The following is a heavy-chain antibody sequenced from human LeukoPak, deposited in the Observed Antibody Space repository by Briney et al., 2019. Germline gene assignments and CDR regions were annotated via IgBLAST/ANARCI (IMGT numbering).Heavy chain of an antibody. CDR2: INHSGST. CDR1: GGSFSDYY. J-gene: IGHJ5*02. V-gene: IGHV4-34*01. CDR3: ARGATGDCSGGNCFRSWFDP. Sequence: SETLSLTCAVYGGSFSDYYWNWIRQSPGKGLEWIGEINHSGSTNYNVSLKSRVTMSVDTSKNQFSLKLSSVTAADTAVYYCARGATGDCSGGNCFRSWFDPWGLGNLVTVSS. D-gene: IGHD2-15*01.